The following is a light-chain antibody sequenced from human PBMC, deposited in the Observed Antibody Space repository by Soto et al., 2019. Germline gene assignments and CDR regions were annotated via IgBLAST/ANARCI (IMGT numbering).Light chain of an antibody. CDR1: SSDVGAYNY. CDR2: DVS. Sequence: QPALTQPASVSGSPGQSITISCTGTSSDVGAYNYVSWYQQHPGEAPRLMIYDVSTRPSGVSDRFSGSKSGNTASLTISGLQAEDDADYYCSSYTITSRVFGTGTKVTVL. J-gene: IGLJ1*01. V-gene: IGLV2-14*01. CDR3: SSYTITSRV.